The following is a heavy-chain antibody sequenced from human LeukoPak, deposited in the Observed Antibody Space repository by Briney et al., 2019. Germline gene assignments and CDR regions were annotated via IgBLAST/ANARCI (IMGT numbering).Heavy chain of an antibody. CDR3: ARGNIDYSGSYQGAFDI. J-gene: IGHJ3*02. CDR2: ISYDGSNK. Sequence: GRSLRLSCAASGFTFSSYAMHWVRQAPGKGLEWVAVISYDGSNKYYADSVKGRFTISRDNSKNTLYLQMNSLRAEDTAVYYCARGNIDYSGSYQGAFDIWGQGTMVTVSS. D-gene: IGHD1-26*01. V-gene: IGHV3-30-3*01. CDR1: GFTFSSYA.